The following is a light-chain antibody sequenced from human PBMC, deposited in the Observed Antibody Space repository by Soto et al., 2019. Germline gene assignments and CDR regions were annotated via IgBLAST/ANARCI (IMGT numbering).Light chain of an antibody. Sequence: EIVLTQSPATLSLSPGERATLSCRASQSVSSYLAWYQQKPGQAPRLLIYDASNRATGIPARFSGSGSGTDFTLNISSLEPEDFAVYYCQQRSSWLTFGGGTKEEIK. CDR1: QSVSSY. V-gene: IGKV3-11*01. CDR2: DAS. J-gene: IGKJ4*01. CDR3: QQRSSWLT.